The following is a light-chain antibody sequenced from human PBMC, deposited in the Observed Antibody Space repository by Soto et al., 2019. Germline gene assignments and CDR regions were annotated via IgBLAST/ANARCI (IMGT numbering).Light chain of an antibody. J-gene: IGKJ4*02. V-gene: IGKV3-20*01. CDR1: QSVSSSY. CDR2: GAS. Sequence: EIVLTQSPGTLSFSPGERATLSCRASQSVSSSYLAWYQQKPGQAPRLLIYGASSRATGIPDRFSGSGSGTDFTLTISRLEPEDFALYYCQQYGSSPTTFGGGTKVEIK. CDR3: QQYGSSPTT.